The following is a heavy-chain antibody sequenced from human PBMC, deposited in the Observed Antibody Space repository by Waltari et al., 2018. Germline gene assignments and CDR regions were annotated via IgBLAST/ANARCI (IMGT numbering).Heavy chain of an antibody. Sequence: QVQLQQWGAGLLKPSETLSLTCAVYGGSFSGYYWSWIRQPPGKGLEWIGEINHSGSTKYNPPLKSRVTISVDTSKNQFSLKLSSVTAADTAVYYCARAWISLILGATSAFDIWGQGTMVTVS. V-gene: IGHV4-34*01. J-gene: IGHJ3*02. CDR2: INHSGST. D-gene: IGHD1-26*01. CDR1: GGSFSGYY. CDR3: ARAWISLILGATSAFDI.